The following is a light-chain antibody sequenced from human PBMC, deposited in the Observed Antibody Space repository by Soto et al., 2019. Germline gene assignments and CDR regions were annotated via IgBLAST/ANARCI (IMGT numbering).Light chain of an antibody. CDR2: AAS. Sequence: DIQMTQSPSSLSASVGDSVTITGRANQSSSIYLNWYQQKQGKAHKLLIYAASSLESGVPSGFSGSGSGTDFTLTISSLQSEDFATYYCQQSYLPPWTFGQGTKVEIK. CDR1: QSSSIY. CDR3: QQSYLPPWT. V-gene: IGKV1-39*01. J-gene: IGKJ1*01.